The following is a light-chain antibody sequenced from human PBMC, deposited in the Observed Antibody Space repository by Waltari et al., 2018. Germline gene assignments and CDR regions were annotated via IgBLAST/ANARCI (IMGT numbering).Light chain of an antibody. V-gene: IGLV1-40*01. CDR3: QSYDSSLGVV. CDR1: SPNIGAGYI. CDR2: ANT. J-gene: IGLJ2*01. Sequence: QSVLTQPPSVSGAPGQRVTISCSGSSPNIGAGYIVHWYQQIPGTAPKVVIYANTNRPSGVPDRCAGSQSGPSASLAITGLQTEDEADYYCQSYDSSLGVVFGGGTKLAVL.